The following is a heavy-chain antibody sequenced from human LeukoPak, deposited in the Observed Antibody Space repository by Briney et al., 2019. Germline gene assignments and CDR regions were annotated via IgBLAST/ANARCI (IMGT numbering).Heavy chain of an antibody. D-gene: IGHD6-19*01. J-gene: IGHJ4*02. Sequence: GGALSLSCAASGFTFSSHSMNWVRQPPGTGLEWVSYISSSSSTIYYVDSVKGRFTISGDNAKNSLYLQMNSLRAEDTAVYYCAKGWSVAGTYFDYWGQGTLVTVSS. V-gene: IGHV3-48*04. CDR3: AKGWSVAGTYFDY. CDR1: GFTFSSHS. CDR2: ISSSSSTI.